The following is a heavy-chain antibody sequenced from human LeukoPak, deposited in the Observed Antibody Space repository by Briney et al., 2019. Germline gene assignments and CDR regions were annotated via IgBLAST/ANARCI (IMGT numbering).Heavy chain of an antibody. D-gene: IGHD3-10*01. J-gene: IGHJ3*02. CDR2: IHSSGTT. CDR1: GGSMNVYY. CDR3: ARSLPGNAFDI. Sequence: SETLSLTCTVSGGSMNVYYWSWIRQAAGKGLEWIGRIHSSGTTNYNPALKSRASVSVDTSKNQFSLKLSSVTAADTAVYYCARSLPGNAFDIWGQGTMVPVSS. V-gene: IGHV4-4*07.